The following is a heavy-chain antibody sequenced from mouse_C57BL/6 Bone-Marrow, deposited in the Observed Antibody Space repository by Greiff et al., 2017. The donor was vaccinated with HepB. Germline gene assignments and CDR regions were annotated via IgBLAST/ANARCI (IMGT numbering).Heavy chain of an antibody. CDR3: TIWLLRAMDY. CDR2: IDPENGDT. D-gene: IGHD2-3*01. V-gene: IGHV14-4*01. Sequence: EVKLVESGAELVRPGASVKLSCTASGFNIKDDYMHWVKQRPEQGLEWIGWIDPENGDTEYASKFQGKATITADTSSNTAYLQLSSLTSEDTAVYYCTIWLLRAMDYWGQGTSVTVSS. J-gene: IGHJ4*01. CDR1: GFNIKDDY.